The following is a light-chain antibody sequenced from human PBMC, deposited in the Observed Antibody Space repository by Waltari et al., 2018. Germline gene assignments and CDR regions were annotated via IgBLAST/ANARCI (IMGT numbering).Light chain of an antibody. CDR1: SRDVGGYDY. CDR3: NSYTSSASRV. CDR2: NVK. V-gene: IGLV2-14*03. J-gene: IGLJ3*02. Sequence: QSALTQPASVSGSPGQSITIPCTGTSRDVGGYDYVSWYQQHSGKAPKLIIFNVKNRPSGVSTRCSGSKSGNTASLTISGRQAEDEAHYYCNSYTSSASRVFGGGTKLTVL.